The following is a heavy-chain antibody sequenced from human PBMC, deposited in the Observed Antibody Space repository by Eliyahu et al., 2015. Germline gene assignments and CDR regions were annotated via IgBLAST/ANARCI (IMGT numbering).Heavy chain of an antibody. CDR3: ARDWGNYGNSDY. V-gene: IGHV4-4*07. J-gene: IGHJ4*02. D-gene: IGHD3-16*01. CDR2: IYTNGIT. Sequence: QVQLQESGPGLVKPSEXLSLTCTVSGASMTPYYWTWIRQSAGKGLEWVGRIYTNGITNYNPSLQTRVAMSADTSKNQFSLKLTSVTAADTAVYYCARDWGNYGNSDYWGQGILVTVSS. CDR1: GASMTPYY.